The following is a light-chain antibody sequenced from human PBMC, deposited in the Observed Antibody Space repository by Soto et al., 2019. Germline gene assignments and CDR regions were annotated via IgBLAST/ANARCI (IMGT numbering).Light chain of an antibody. Sequence: EIVLTQSPATLSLSPGERATLSCRASQSVGSSLAWFQQTPCQAPRLLIYDTSNRATGIPARFSGSGSGTDFTLTISSLETEDFAVYYCQQRSDWPPTFGQGTKVEIK. V-gene: IGKV3-11*01. CDR2: DTS. CDR1: QSVGSS. J-gene: IGKJ1*01. CDR3: QQRSDWPPT.